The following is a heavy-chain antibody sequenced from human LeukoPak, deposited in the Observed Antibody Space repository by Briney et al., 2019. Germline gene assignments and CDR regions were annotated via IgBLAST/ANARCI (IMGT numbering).Heavy chain of an antibody. CDR1: GFTFSDYY. CDR2: ISSSGSTI. D-gene: IGHD3-3*01. Sequence: GGSLRLSCAASGFTFSDYYMSWIRQAPGKGLEWVSYISSSGSTIYYADSVKGRFTISRDNAKNSLYLQMNSLRAEDTAVYCCARARGAFWSGYYTGAFDIWGQGTMVTVSS. J-gene: IGHJ3*02. V-gene: IGHV3-11*01. CDR3: ARARGAFWSGYYTGAFDI.